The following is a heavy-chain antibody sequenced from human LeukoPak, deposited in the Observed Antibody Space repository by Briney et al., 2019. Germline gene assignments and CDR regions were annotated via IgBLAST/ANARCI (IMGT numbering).Heavy chain of an antibody. CDR2: IYYSGRT. Sequence: GSLRLSCAASGFTFSDYYMSWIRQPPGKGLEWIGHIYYSGRTNYNPSLNSRVTISVDTSKKQFSLKLTSVIAADTAVYYCARVAKHFRGGLSFYFMDVWGIGTTVTISS. CDR1: GFTFSDYY. J-gene: IGHJ6*03. V-gene: IGHV4-59*01. D-gene: IGHD3-10*01. CDR3: ARVAKHFRGGLSFYFMDV.